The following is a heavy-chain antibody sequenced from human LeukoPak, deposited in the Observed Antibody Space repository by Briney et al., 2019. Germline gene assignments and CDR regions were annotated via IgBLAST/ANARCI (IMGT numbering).Heavy chain of an antibody. CDR1: GYSFTSYW. CDR2: IYPGDSDT. CDR3: ARLLGYCSGRSCYPPDY. D-gene: IGHD2-15*01. V-gene: IGHV5-51*01. J-gene: IGHJ4*02. Sequence: GESLKISCKGSGYSFTSYWIGWVRQMPGKGLEWMGIIYPGDSDTRYSPSFQGQVTISADKSISTAYLQWSSLKASDTAMYYCARLLGYCSGRSCYPPDYWGQGTLVTVSS.